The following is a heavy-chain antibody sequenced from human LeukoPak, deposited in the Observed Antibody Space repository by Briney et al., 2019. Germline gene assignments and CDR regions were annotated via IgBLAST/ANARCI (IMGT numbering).Heavy chain of an antibody. CDR1: GFTFSSYA. CDR2: ISYDGSNK. J-gene: IGHJ4*02. D-gene: IGHD3-3*01. CDR3: ARDVRGDYDFWSGYSRGGGIDY. V-gene: IGHV3-30-3*01. Sequence: GRSLRLSCAASGFTFSSYAMHWVRQAPGKGLEWVAVISYDGSNKYYADSVKGRFTISRDNSKNTLYLQMNSLRAEDTAVYYCARDVRGDYDFWSGYSRGGGIDYWGQGTLVTISS.